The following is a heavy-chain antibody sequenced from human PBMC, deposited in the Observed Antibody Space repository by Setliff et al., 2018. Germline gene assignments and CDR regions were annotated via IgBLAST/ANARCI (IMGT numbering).Heavy chain of an antibody. D-gene: IGHD4-17*01. Sequence: PGGSLRLSCAASGFTFSSYWMSWVRQAPGKGLEWVSAISGSGGSTYYADSVKGRFTISRDNAKNSLYLQMNSLRAEDTAVYYCAKSYGEAFDYWGQGTLVTVSS. J-gene: IGHJ4*02. V-gene: IGHV3-23*01. CDR1: GFTFSSYW. CDR2: ISGSGGST. CDR3: AKSYGEAFDY.